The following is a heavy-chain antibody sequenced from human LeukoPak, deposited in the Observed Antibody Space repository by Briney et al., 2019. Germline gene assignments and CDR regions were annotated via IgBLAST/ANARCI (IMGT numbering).Heavy chain of an antibody. Sequence: NHGESLKISCKGSGYSFTSYWIGWVRQMPGKGLEWMGIVSPGDSDTRYSPSFQGQATISADKSISTAYLQWNSLKASDTAMYYCARLEDWGFCDWGQGTLVTVSS. CDR2: VSPGDSDT. J-gene: IGHJ4*02. CDR1: GYSFTSYW. D-gene: IGHD7-27*01. CDR3: ARLEDWGFCD. V-gene: IGHV5-51*01.